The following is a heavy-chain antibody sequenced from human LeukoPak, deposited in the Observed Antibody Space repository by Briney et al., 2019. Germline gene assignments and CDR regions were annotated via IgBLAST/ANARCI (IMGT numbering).Heavy chain of an antibody. D-gene: IGHD1-14*01. CDR2: IIPILGIA. V-gene: IGHV1-69*04. CDR3: AGTVGTRTQYYYYGMDV. CDR1: GGTFSSYA. Sequence: GSSVKVSCKASGGTFSSYAISWVRQAPGQGLAWMGRIIPILGIANYAQKFQGRVTITADKSTSTAYMELSSLRSEDTAVYYCAGTVGTRTQYYYYGMDVWGQGTTVTVSS. J-gene: IGHJ6*02.